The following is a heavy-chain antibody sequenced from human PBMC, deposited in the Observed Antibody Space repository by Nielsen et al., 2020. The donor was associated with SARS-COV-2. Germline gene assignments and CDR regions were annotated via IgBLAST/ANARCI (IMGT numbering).Heavy chain of an antibody. CDR3: ARGGYNIYDFDY. CDR1: GGSISTGSHY. V-gene: IGHV4-61*01. Sequence: GSLRLSCIVSGGSISTGSHYWSWIRQPPGKRLEWIGYMFYIGTANYNPSFQSRVNISVDTSKNQFSLKLSSVTAADTATYYCARGGYNIYDFDYWGRGTLVTVSS. J-gene: IGHJ4*02. CDR2: MFYIGTA. D-gene: IGHD5-24*01.